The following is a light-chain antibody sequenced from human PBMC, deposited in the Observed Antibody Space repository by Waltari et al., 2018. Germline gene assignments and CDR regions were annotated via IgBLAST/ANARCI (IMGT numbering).Light chain of an antibody. Sequence: DRQMTQYPSSLSAPGEERVTITCQARQDINNNLNWYQQKAGKAPKVLNYDTSNLEIGVPSRFIGSGSFTDFIFTISILQPEDIAAYYFQQYDNLPYTFGPVTKLVI. CDR3: QQYDNLPYT. V-gene: IGKV1-33*01. CDR2: DTS. J-gene: IGKJ2*01. CDR1: QDINNN.